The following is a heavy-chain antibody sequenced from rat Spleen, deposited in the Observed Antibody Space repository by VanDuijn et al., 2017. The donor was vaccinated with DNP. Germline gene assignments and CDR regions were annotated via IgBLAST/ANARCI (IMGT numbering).Heavy chain of an antibody. CDR3: TRRIGGAGDY. CDR2: IWNNGGT. J-gene: IGHJ2*01. D-gene: IGHD1-5*01. CDR1: GFSLTSNN. V-gene: IGHV2-41*01. Sequence: QVQLKESGPGLVQPSQTLSLTCTVAGFSLTSNNVHWVRQPPGKGLEWMGVIWNNGGTRYNSVLKSRLRISKDTSKSQVFLKMNSLQTEDTAIYFCTRRIGGAGDYWGQGVMVTVSS.